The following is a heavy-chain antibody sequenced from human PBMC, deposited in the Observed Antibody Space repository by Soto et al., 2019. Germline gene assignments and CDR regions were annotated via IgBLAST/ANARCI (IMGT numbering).Heavy chain of an antibody. J-gene: IGHJ5*02. CDR1: RYTFTGYY. Sequence: SVKVSCKASRYTFTGYYMHWVRQAPGQGLEWMGWVNPNSGGTNYAQKFQGRVTMTRDTSISTAYMELSRLRSDDTAVYYCARDEGYSYGFWFDPWGQGTLVTVSS. D-gene: IGHD5-18*01. CDR2: VNPNSGGT. V-gene: IGHV1-2*02. CDR3: ARDEGYSYGFWFDP.